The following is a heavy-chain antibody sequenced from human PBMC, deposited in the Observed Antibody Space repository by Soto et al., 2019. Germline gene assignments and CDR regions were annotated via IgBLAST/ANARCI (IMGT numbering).Heavy chain of an antibody. Sequence: ASETLSLTCTVSGGSISSSNYYWGWIRQPPGKGLEWIGSIYYSGSTYYNPSLESRVTISVDTSTNQFSLKVNSVTAADTAVYYCARPRDGVTTVTGQWGLWGQGTLVTVSS. CDR3: ARPRDGVTTVTGQWGL. CDR2: IYYSGST. D-gene: IGHD4-17*01. CDR1: GGSISSSNYY. J-gene: IGHJ4*02. V-gene: IGHV4-39*01.